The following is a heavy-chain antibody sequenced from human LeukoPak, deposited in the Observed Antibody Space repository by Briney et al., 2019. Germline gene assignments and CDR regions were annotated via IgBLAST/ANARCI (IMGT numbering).Heavy chain of an antibody. J-gene: IGHJ4*02. D-gene: IGHD1-26*01. CDR1: GFTFNAYI. V-gene: IGHV3-21*01. CDR3: ARGLVGAAFDY. Sequence: GGSLRLSCGASGFTFNAYIMHWVRQVPGKGLEWVSSMSSSRDYVFYADSVKGRFTIFRDNANQSLDLEMSSLRGEDTAIYYCARGLVGAAFDYWGRGTLVTVSS. CDR2: MSSSRDYV.